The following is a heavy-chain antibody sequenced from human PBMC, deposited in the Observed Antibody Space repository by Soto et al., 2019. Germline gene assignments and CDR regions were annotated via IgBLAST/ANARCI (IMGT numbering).Heavy chain of an antibody. Sequence: PGESLKISCKGSGYSFTSYWIGWVRQMPGKGLEWMGIIYPGDSDTRYSPSFQGQVTISADKSISTAYLQWSSLKASDTAMYYRARRFDFWSGYYGMDVWGQGTTVTVS. CDR1: GYSFTSYW. D-gene: IGHD3-3*01. CDR3: ARRFDFWSGYYGMDV. V-gene: IGHV5-51*01. CDR2: IYPGDSDT. J-gene: IGHJ6*02.